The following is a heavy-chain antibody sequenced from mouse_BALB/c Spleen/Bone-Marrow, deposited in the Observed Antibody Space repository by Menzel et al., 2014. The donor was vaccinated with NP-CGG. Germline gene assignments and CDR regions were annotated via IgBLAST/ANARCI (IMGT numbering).Heavy chain of an antibody. Sequence: VQLVESGPGLVAPSQSLSITCTVSGFSLTNYGVHWVRQPPGKGLEWLGVIWAGGSTNYNSALMSRLSISKDNSKSQVFIKMNSLQTDDTAMHYCARPYYGLYAMDYWGQGTSVTVSS. V-gene: IGHV2-9*02. CDR1: GFSLTNYG. D-gene: IGHD1-2*01. J-gene: IGHJ4*01. CDR2: IWAGGST. CDR3: ARPYYGLYAMDY.